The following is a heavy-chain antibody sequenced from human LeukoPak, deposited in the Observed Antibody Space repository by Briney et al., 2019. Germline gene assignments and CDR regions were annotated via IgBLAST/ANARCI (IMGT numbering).Heavy chain of an antibody. CDR2: ISSSSSTM. D-gene: IGHD3-16*02. CDR3: ARDGDTTIVNFAFDI. V-gene: IGHV3-48*02. Sequence: GGSLRLSCVASGFTFSSYSMNWVRQAPGKGLEWVSYISSSSSTMYYADSVKGRFTISRDNAKNSLHLQLNSLRDEDTAVYYCARDGDTTIVNFAFDIWGQGTMVAVSS. CDR1: GFTFSSYS. J-gene: IGHJ3*02.